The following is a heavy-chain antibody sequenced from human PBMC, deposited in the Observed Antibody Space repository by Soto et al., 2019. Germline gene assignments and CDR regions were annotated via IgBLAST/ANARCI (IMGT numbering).Heavy chain of an antibody. V-gene: IGHV4-31*03. CDR1: GGSISSGGYY. CDR3: ARAIRGVYDFWSGYYTYYFDY. D-gene: IGHD3-3*01. CDR2: IYYSGST. Sequence: SETLSLTCTVSGGSISSGGYYWSWIRQHPGKGLEWIGYIYYSGSTYYNPSLKSRVTISVDTSKNQFSLKLSSVTAADTAVYYCARAIRGVYDFWSGYYTYYFDYWGQGPLVTVSS. J-gene: IGHJ4*02.